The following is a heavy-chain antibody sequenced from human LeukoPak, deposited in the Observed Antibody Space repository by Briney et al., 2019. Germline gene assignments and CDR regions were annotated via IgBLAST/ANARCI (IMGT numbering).Heavy chain of an antibody. CDR1: GYTFTGYY. J-gene: IGHJ4*02. CDR3: ARGRGLSMVRGVISAY. Sequence: ASVKVSCKASGYTFTGYYMHWVRQAPGQGLEWMGWINPNSGGTNYAQKFQGRVTMTRDTSISTAYMELSSLRSEDTAVYYCARGRGLSMVRGVISAYWGQGTLVTVSS. CDR2: INPNSGGT. D-gene: IGHD3-10*01. V-gene: IGHV1-2*02.